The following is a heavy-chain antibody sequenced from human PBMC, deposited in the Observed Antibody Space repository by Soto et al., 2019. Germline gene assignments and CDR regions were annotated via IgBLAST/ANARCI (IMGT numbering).Heavy chain of an antibody. D-gene: IGHD4-17*01. CDR1: GYTFSSYS. J-gene: IGHJ4*02. Sequence: PGGSLRLSCAASGYTFSSYSMNWVRQATGKGLEWVSSISSSSSYIYYADSVKGRFTISRDNAKNSLYLQMNSLRAEDTAVFYCARDSSGNYGDYVFDYRGQGTLVTVFS. CDR2: ISSSSSYI. CDR3: ARDSSGNYGDYVFDY. V-gene: IGHV3-21*01.